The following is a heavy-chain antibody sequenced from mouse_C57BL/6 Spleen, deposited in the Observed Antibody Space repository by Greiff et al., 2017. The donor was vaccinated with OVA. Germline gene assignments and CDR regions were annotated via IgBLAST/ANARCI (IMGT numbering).Heavy chain of an antibody. CDR1: GFSFNTYA. CDR2: IRSTSNNYAT. CDR3: VRHWGRGYAMDY. Sequence: EVQGVESGGGLVQPKGSLKLSCAASGFSFNTYAMNWVRQAPGKGLEWVARIRSTSNNYATYYADSVKDRFTISRDDSESMLYLQMNNLKTEDTAMYYGVRHWGRGYAMDYWGQGTSVTVSS. J-gene: IGHJ4*01. V-gene: IGHV10-1*01.